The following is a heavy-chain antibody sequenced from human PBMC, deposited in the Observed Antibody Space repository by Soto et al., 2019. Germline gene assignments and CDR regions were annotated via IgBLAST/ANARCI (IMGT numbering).Heavy chain of an antibody. CDR2: IDPSDSYT. CDR1: GYSFTSYW. Sequence: PGVSLQISCKGSGYSFTSYWISWVRQMPGKSLEWMGRIDPSDSYTNYSPSFQGHVTISADKSISTAYLQWSSLKASDTAMYYCARHHDYGDYVGWLSKSETYYFDYRGQGTLVTVSS. CDR3: ARHHDYGDYVGWLSKSETYYFDY. D-gene: IGHD4-17*01. V-gene: IGHV5-10-1*01. J-gene: IGHJ4*02.